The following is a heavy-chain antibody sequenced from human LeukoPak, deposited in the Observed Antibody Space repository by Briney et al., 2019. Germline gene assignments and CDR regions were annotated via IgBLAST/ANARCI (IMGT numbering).Heavy chain of an antibody. V-gene: IGHV1-69*13. CDR1: GGAFSSYA. CDR2: IIPIFGTA. D-gene: IGHD5-18*01. J-gene: IGHJ4*02. Sequence: SVKVSCKAAGGAFSSYAISWVRQTPGQGLEWMGGIIPIFGTANYAQKFQGRVTITADESTSTAYMELSSLRSEDTAVYYCAREDTAMVLVDYWGQGTLVTVSS. CDR3: AREDTAMVLVDY.